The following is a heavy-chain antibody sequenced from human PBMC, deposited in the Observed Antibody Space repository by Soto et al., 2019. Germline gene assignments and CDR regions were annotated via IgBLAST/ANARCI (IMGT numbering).Heavy chain of an antibody. Sequence: EVQLVESGGGLVQPGGSLRLSCAASGFTFSSYDMQWVRQATGKGLEWVSAIGTAGDTYYPGSVKGRFTISRENAKNSLYLQMNSLRAGDTGVYYCAISPPGGYHYYYGMDVWGQGTTVTVSS. D-gene: IGHD3-22*01. V-gene: IGHV3-13*04. CDR3: AISPPGGYHYYYGMDV. CDR2: IGTAGDT. CDR1: GFTFSSYD. J-gene: IGHJ6*02.